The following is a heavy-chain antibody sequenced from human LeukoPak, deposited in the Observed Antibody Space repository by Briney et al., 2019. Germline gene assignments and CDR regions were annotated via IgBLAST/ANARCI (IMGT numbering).Heavy chain of an antibody. CDR2: INSDGIST. CDR3: AKGGATVIDY. V-gene: IGHV3-74*01. Sequence: GGSLRLSCAASAFTFSSDWMHWVRQAPGKGLVWVSRINSDGISTGYADSVKGRFTISRDNAKNTLYLQMNSLRAEDTAVYYCAKGGATVIDYWGQGTLVTVSS. CDR1: AFTFSSDW. D-gene: IGHD4-17*01. J-gene: IGHJ4*02.